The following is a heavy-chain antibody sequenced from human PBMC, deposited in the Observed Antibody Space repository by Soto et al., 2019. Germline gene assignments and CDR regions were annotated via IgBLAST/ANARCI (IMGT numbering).Heavy chain of an antibody. Sequence: PGGSLRLSCAASGFTFSNFAMNWVRQAPGRGLEWLSAISSSGSYIYYADSVMGRFTISRDNAKISVFLQMNSLRAYDTAVYYCEREGDSYGPYYFDYWGQGALVTVSS. CDR1: GFTFSNFA. CDR2: ISSSGSYI. D-gene: IGHD5-18*01. V-gene: IGHV3-21*01. CDR3: EREGDSYGPYYFDY. J-gene: IGHJ4*02.